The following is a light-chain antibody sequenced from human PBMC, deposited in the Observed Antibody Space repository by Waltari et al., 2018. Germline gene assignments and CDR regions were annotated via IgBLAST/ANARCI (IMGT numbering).Light chain of an antibody. Sequence: IMLTQSPGTLSLSPGERATLYCRASQSISRYLAWYQQKPGQAPRLLIYGASTRATGIPDRFSGSGSGTDFSLAISGLVPEDSAVYYCQHHFRLPATFGQGTKVEIK. CDR2: GAS. CDR1: QSISRY. V-gene: IGKV3-20*01. CDR3: QHHFRLPAT. J-gene: IGKJ1*01.